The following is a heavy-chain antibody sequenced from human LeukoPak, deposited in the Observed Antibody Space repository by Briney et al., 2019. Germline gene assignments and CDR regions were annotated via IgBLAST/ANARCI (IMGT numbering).Heavy chain of an antibody. D-gene: IGHD1-26*01. J-gene: IGHJ4*02. V-gene: IGHV3-48*02. CDR2: ITASGTAM. Sequence: GGSLRLSCAASGFTFSSYSMNWVRQAPGKGPEWVSHITASGTAMFYADSVKGRFTISRDNAKNSLYLQMNSLRDEDTAVYYCASSGSYRFDYWGQGTLVTVSS. CDR1: GFTFSSYS. CDR3: ASSGSYRFDY.